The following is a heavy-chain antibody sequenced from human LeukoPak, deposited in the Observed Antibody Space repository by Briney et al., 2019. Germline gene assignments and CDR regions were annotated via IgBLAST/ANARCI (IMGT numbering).Heavy chain of an antibody. V-gene: IGHV3-53*01. CDR2: LYTGGGT. CDR3: ARDFLTGPNTGGAFDI. CDR1: GFNVRTTY. J-gene: IGHJ3*02. Sequence: GGSLRLSCTVSGFNVRTTYMSWVRQAPGKGPEWVSVLYTGGGTDYADSLKGRFTISRDNAKNSLYLQMTSLRAEDTAVYFCARDFLTGPNTGGAFDIWGQGTMVTVSS. D-gene: IGHD3-10*01.